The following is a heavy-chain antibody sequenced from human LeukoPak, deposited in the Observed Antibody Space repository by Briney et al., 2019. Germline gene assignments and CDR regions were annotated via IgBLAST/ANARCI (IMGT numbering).Heavy chain of an antibody. CDR3: ARGSSSSWYGNGALFG. D-gene: IGHD6-13*01. CDR1: GGSFSGNY. Sequence: SETLSLTCAVYGGSFSGNYWSWIRQPPGKGLEWIGEINHSGSTNYNPSLKSRVTISVDTSKNQFSLKLSSVTAADTAVYYCARGSSSSWYGNGALFGWGQGTLVTVSS. CDR2: INHSGST. V-gene: IGHV4-34*01. J-gene: IGHJ4*02.